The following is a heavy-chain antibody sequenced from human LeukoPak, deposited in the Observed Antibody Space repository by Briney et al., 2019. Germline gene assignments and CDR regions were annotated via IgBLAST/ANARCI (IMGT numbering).Heavy chain of an antibody. V-gene: IGHV1-46*01. CDR3: ARGAAMRYFDY. Sequence: ASVNVSCKASGYTFTSYYMHWVRQAPGQGLEWMGIINPSGGGTSYAQNFQGRVTMTRDMSTSTVYMELSSLRSEDTAVYYCARGAAMRYFDYWGQGTLVIVSS. D-gene: IGHD2-2*01. CDR1: GYTFTSYY. CDR2: INPSGGGT. J-gene: IGHJ4*02.